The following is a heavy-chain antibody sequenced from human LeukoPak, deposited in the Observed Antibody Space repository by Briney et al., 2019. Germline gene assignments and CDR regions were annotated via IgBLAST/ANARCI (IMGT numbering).Heavy chain of an antibody. D-gene: IGHD3-22*01. Sequence: SETLSLTCAISGDSVSSNSATWIWIRQSPSRGLEWLGRTYYRSKRYNDYAVSVKSRTTINPDTSKNQFSLQLNSVTPEDTAVYYCARAAIDTSGYYSFDYWGQGTLVTVSS. CDR2: TYYRSKRYN. CDR3: ARAAIDTSGYYSFDY. CDR1: GDSVSSNSAT. V-gene: IGHV6-1*01. J-gene: IGHJ4*02.